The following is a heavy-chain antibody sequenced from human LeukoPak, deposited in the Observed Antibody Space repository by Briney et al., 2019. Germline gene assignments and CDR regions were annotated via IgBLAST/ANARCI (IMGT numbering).Heavy chain of an antibody. V-gene: IGHV3-30-3*01. J-gene: IGHJ4*02. Sequence: GGSLRLSCAASGFTFSSYAMHWVRQAPGKWLEWVAVISYDGSSYWYAGSVKGRFTISRDNSKNTLYLQMNSLRAEDTAVFYCARETEAFDNWGQGTLVTVSS. CDR1: GFTFSSYA. CDR3: ARETEAFDN. CDR2: ISYDGSSY.